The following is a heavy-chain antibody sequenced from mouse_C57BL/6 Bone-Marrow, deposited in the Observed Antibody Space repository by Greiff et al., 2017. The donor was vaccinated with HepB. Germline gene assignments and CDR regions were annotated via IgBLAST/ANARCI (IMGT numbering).Heavy chain of an antibody. J-gene: IGHJ2*01. CDR2: ISSGGSYT. CDR1: GFTFSSYG. D-gene: IGHD1-1*01. CDR3: ARRLITAVVDNGY. Sequence: EVKVVESGGDLVKPGGSLKLSCAASGFTFSSYGMSWVRQTPDKRLEWVATISSGGSYTYYPDSVKGRFTISRDNAKNTLYLQMSSLKSEDTAMYYCARRLITAVVDNGYWGQGTTLTVSS. V-gene: IGHV5-6*02.